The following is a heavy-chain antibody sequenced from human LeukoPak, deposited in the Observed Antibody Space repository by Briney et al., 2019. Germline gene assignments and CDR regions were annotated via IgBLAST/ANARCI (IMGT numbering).Heavy chain of an antibody. J-gene: IGHJ4*01. CDR2: FDPEAVEA. CDR3: ATGGAYDGNTYYWYLNY. CDR1: GYILSQAS. V-gene: IGHV1-24*01. Sequence: ASVKVSCEVSGYILSQASIHWVRQTPGKGLEWMGGFDPEAVEAIDAPNFQGRLTMTEDRSTATAYLELNSLTSDDTAVYYCATGGAYDGNTYYWYLNYWGQGTLVTVSS. D-gene: IGHD3-22*01.